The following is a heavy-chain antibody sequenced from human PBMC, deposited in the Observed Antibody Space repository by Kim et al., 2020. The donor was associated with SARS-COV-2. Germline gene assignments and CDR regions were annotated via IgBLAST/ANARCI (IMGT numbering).Heavy chain of an antibody. V-gene: IGHV3-15*01. Sequence: GGSLRLSCAASGFTFTTGWMSWVRQAPGKGLDCVGRIKSKADGGTTDYAAPGKCRFSISRDDSKNTVYLQMNSLRTEDTAVYYCTTDRLGSPGDYWGQGTLVTVSS. CDR3: TTDRLGSPGDY. D-gene: IGHD3-10*01. J-gene: IGHJ4*02. CDR1: GFTFTTGW. CDR2: IKSKADGGTT.